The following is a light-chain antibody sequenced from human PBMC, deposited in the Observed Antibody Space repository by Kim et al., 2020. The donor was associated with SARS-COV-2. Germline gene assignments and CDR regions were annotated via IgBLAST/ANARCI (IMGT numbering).Light chain of an antibody. Sequence: SPGEIPTLTCRASQSVSSNLAWYQQKPGQAPRLLIYGASTRAAGIPTRLSGSGSGTEFTLTISSLQSEDFAIYYCHQFNNWPHTFGQGTKLEI. J-gene: IGKJ2*01. CDR3: HQFNNWPHT. CDR1: QSVSSN. V-gene: IGKV3-15*01. CDR2: GAS.